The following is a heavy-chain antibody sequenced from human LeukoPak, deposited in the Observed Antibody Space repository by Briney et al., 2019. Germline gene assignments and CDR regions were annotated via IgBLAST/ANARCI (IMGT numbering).Heavy chain of an antibody. CDR3: AELGITMIGGV. Sequence: PGGSLRLSCAASGFTFSNSAMNWVRQAPGKGLEWVSSIFSGSTYINYADSVKGRFTISRDNAKNSLYLQMNSLRAEDTAVYYCAELGITMIGGVWGKGTTVTISS. CDR1: GFTFSNSA. CDR2: IFSGSTYI. J-gene: IGHJ6*04. V-gene: IGHV3-21*01. D-gene: IGHD3-10*02.